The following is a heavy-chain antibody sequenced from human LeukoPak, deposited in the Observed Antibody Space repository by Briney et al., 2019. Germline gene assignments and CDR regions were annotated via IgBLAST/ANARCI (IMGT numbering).Heavy chain of an antibody. D-gene: IGHD1-1*01. V-gene: IGHV4-4*09. J-gene: IGHJ4*02. CDR3: ASVKRWYRWNDVGYFDS. CDR1: GGSISSYY. Sequence: SETLSLNCTVSGGSISSYYWIWIRQPPGKGLEWIGYIYTSGSTNYNPSLKSRVTISVDTSKNQFYLKLISVTDADTDVYFCASVKRWYRWNDVGYFDSWGQGTLVTVSS. CDR2: IYTSGST.